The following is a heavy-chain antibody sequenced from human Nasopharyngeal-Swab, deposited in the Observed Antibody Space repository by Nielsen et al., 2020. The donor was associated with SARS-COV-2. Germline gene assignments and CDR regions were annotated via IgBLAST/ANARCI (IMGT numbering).Heavy chain of an antibody. CDR2: ISAYTGNT. CDR1: GYTFNTYR. V-gene: IGHV1-18*01. CDR3: ARGVRDSSGFYLDYFDY. Sequence: VKVSCKTSGYTFNTYRINWVRQAPGQGLEWMGWISAYTGNTEFAQKFQGRVTMTTDTSTSTAYMELRSLRSDDTAVYYCARGVRDSSGFYLDYFDYWGQGTLVTVSS. D-gene: IGHD3-22*01. J-gene: IGHJ4*02.